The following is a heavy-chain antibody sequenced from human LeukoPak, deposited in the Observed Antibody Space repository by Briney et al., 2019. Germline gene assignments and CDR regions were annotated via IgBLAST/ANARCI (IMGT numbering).Heavy chain of an antibody. V-gene: IGHV3-7*03. D-gene: IGHD5-18*01. Sequence: ETLSLTCAVSGGSISSGGYSWSWVRQAPGKGLEWVANIREERGQEYYVDSVKGRFTISKNSAKNSLYLQMNTLRVEDTAMYYCASLDTAKQPLANHWGQGTLVTVSS. CDR1: GGSISSGGYS. J-gene: IGHJ5*02. CDR2: IREERGQE. CDR3: ASLDTAKQPLANH.